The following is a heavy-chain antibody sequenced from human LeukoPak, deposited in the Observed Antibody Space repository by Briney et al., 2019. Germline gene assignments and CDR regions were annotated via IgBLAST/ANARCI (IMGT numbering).Heavy chain of an antibody. Sequence: SETLSLTCTVSGYSISSGYYWGWIRQPPGKGLEWIGSIYHSGSTYYNPSLKSRVTISVDTSKNQFSLKLSSVTAADTAVYYCAREYTSVGDDAFDIWGQGTMVTVSS. V-gene: IGHV4-38-2*02. CDR1: GYSISSGYY. CDR3: AREYTSVGDDAFDI. D-gene: IGHD3-16*01. CDR2: IYHSGST. J-gene: IGHJ3*02.